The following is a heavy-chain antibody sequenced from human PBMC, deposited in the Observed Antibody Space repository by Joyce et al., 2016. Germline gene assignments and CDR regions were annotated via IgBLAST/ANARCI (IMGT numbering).Heavy chain of an antibody. CDR2: INGGGIT. CDR3: ARGRGYTTSVRRRGMDV. CDR1: GGSFSGYY. D-gene: IGHD6-13*01. V-gene: IGHV4-34*01. J-gene: IGHJ6*02. Sequence: QVQLQQWGAGLLKPSETLSLTCAVYGGSFSGYYWTVIRQPPGKGLEWIGEINGGGITKYKPFLKSRVTILLDTSKNQFSLKLTSVTAADTAVYYCARGRGYTTSVRRRGMDVWGQGTTVTVSS.